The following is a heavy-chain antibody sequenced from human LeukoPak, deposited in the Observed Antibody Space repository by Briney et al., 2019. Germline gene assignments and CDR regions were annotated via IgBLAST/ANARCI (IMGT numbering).Heavy chain of an antibody. J-gene: IGHJ3*02. CDR2: IIPIFGTA. CDR1: GGTFSSYA. V-gene: IGHV1-69*05. CDR3: ARDLFPNYSGSSDAFDI. D-gene: IGHD1-26*01. Sequence: APVKVSCKASGGTFSSYAISWVRQAPGQGLEWMGRIIPIFGTANYAQKFQGRVTFTTDESTSTAYMELSSLRSEDTAVYYCARDLFPNYSGSSDAFDIWGQGTMVTVSS.